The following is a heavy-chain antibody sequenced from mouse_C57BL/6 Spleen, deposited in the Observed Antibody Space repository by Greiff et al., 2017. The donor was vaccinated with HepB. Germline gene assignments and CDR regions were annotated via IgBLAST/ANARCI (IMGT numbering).Heavy chain of an antibody. CDR2: ISSGSSTI. CDR1: GFTFSDYG. CDR3: ARPDYGSSSWFAY. J-gene: IGHJ3*01. V-gene: IGHV5-17*01. D-gene: IGHD1-1*01. Sequence: EVNVVESGGGLVKPGGSLKLSCAASGFTFSDYGMHWVRQAPEKGLEWVAYISSGSSTIYYADTVKGRFTISRDNAKNTLFLQMTSLRSEDTAMYYCARPDYGSSSWFAYWGQGTLVTVSA.